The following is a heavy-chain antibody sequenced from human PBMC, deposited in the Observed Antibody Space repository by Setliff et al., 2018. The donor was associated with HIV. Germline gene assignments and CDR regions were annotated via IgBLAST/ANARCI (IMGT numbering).Heavy chain of an antibody. CDR1: GFTFSSYV. D-gene: IGHD1-26*01. CDR2: MSTGGGIK. J-gene: IGHJ4*02. CDR3: VRDPIEGSPDYFDF. V-gene: IGHV3-30-3*01. Sequence: GGSLRLSCAATGFTFSSYVLHWVRQAPGKGLEWVAVMSTGGGIKICADSVKGRFTISRDNSRNTLFLQMNNLRPEDTATYYCVRDPIEGSPDYFDFWGQGTLVTVSS.